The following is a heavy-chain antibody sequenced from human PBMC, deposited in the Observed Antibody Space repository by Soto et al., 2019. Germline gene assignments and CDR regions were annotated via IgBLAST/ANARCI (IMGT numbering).Heavy chain of an antibody. Sequence: GGSLRLSCAASGFTFSSYSMNWVRQAPGKGLEWVSYSSSSSSTIYYADSVKGRFTISRDNAKNSLYLQMNSLRDEDTAVYYCAKWTCSGGSCYFDYWGEGTLVTVSS. CDR3: AKWTCSGGSCYFDY. D-gene: IGHD2-15*01. V-gene: IGHV3-48*02. J-gene: IGHJ4*02. CDR2: SSSSSSTI. CDR1: GFTFSSYS.